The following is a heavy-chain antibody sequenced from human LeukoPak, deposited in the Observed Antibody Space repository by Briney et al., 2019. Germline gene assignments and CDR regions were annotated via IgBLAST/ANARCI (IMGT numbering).Heavy chain of an antibody. Sequence: ASVKVSCKASGYTLTSYYMHWVRQAPGQGLEWMGWISAYNGNTNYAQKLQGRVTMTTDTSTSTAYMELRSLRSDDTAVYYCARDTYYYDSRHGGYYYGMDVWGQGTTVTVSS. J-gene: IGHJ6*02. CDR1: GYTLTSYY. CDR3: ARDTYYYDSRHGGYYYGMDV. D-gene: IGHD3-22*01. CDR2: ISAYNGNT. V-gene: IGHV1-18*04.